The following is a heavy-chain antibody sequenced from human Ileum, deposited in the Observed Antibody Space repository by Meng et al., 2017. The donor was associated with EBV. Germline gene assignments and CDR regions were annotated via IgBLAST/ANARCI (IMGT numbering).Heavy chain of an antibody. Sequence: QVQLQESGPGLVKPSDTLSLTCAVSGYSINTTNWWGWIRQPPGKGLEWIGHIYYSGTTYNNPSLKSRVTMSIDPSKNQFSLKLSSVTAVDTAVYYCARNSESGSYIDYWGLGTLVTVSS. CDR3: ARNSESGSYIDY. CDR1: GYSINTTNW. V-gene: IGHV4-28*01. D-gene: IGHD1-26*01. CDR2: IYYSGTT. J-gene: IGHJ4*02.